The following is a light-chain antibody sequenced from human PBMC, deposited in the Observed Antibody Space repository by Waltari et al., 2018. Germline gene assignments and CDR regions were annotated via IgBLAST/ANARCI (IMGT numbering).Light chain of an antibody. J-gene: IGKJ3*01. CDR2: DAS. Sequence: EIVLTQSPATLSLFPGERATLSCRASQSVNNYLAWYQQKPGQPPRLLIYDASNRATGIQARFSGSGSGTDFTLTISSLEPEDFAVYFCQQHNSWPPIFTFGPGTKVDIK. V-gene: IGKV3-11*01. CDR1: QSVNNY. CDR3: QQHNSWPPIFT.